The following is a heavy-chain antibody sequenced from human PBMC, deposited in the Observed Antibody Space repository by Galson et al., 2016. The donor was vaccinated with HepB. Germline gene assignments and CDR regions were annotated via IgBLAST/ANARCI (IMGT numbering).Heavy chain of an antibody. Sequence: SLRLSCAASGSTFNRYTMNWVRQAPGKGLEWVAYISSSSSYIYYADSVKGRFTISRDNAKKSLYLQMNSLRAEDTAVYYCARAPIEVDGMRHYYYGLDVWGQGTTVTVSS. CDR1: GSTFNRYT. CDR3: ARAPIEVDGMRHYYYGLDV. CDR2: ISSSSSYI. V-gene: IGHV3-21*01. J-gene: IGHJ6*02. D-gene: IGHD6-13*01.